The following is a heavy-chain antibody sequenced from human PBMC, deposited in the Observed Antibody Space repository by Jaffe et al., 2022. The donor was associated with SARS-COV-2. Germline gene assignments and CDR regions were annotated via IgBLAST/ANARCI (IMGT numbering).Heavy chain of an antibody. CDR1: GGSISSYY. D-gene: IGHD2-2*01. Sequence: QVQLQESGPGLVKPSETLSLTCTVSGGSISSYYWSWIRQPAGKGLEWIGRIYTSGSTNYNPSLKSRVTMSVDTSKNQFSLKLSSVTAADTAVYYCARGALPHQYYYYYGMDVWGQGTTVTVSS. CDR2: IYTSGST. V-gene: IGHV4-4*07. CDR3: ARGALPHQYYYYYGMDV. J-gene: IGHJ6*02.